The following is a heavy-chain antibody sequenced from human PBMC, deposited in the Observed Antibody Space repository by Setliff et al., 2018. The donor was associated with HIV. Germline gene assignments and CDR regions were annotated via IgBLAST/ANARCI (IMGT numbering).Heavy chain of an antibody. CDR2: IQYSDSS. D-gene: IGHD3-22*01. Sequence: SETLSLTCTVSGGSMSNYYWSWIRQPPGKRLEWIASIQYSDSSHYNPSLQSRVTISVDTSTKQFSLYLSSVNETDTAVYYCARSGYTSGFYWVFGAFGVWGQGILVTVSS. CDR1: GGSMSNYY. CDR3: ARSGYTSGFYWVFGAFGV. J-gene: IGHJ1*01. V-gene: IGHV4-59*01.